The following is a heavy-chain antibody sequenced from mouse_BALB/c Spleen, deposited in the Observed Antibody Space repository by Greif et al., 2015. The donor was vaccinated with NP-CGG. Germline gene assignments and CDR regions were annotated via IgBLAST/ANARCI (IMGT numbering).Heavy chain of an antibody. CDR2: ISSGGSYT. CDR1: GFAFSSYD. J-gene: IGHJ3*01. CDR3: ARHYDYDGWFAY. V-gene: IGHV5-9*02. D-gene: IGHD2-4*01. Sequence: EVKAVESGGGLVKPGGSLKLSCAASGFAFSSYDMSWVRQTPEKRLEWVATISSGGSYTYYPDSVKGRFTISRDNARNTLYLQMSSLRSEDTALYYCARHYDYDGWFAYWGQGTLVTVSA.